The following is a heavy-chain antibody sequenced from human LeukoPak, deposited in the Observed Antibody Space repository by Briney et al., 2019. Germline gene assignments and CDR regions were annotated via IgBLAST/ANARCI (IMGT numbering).Heavy chain of an antibody. V-gene: IGHV1-58*01. Sequence: TSVKISCKASGFTFTSSAVQWVRQARGQRLEWIGWIVVGSGNTNYAQKFQERVTITRDMSTSTAYMELSSLRSEDTAVYYCAADPWCGGDCYQSDYWGQGTLVTVSS. J-gene: IGHJ4*02. D-gene: IGHD2-21*02. CDR3: AADPWCGGDCYQSDY. CDR2: IVVGSGNT. CDR1: GFTFTSSA.